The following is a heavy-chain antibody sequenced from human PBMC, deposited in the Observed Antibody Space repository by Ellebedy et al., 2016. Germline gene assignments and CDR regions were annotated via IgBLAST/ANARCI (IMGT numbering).Heavy chain of an antibody. CDR1: GFTFSSYS. CDR3: SKDGIYCTGGTCYST. D-gene: IGHD2-15*01. Sequence: GGSLRLXCAGSGFTFSSYSMTWVRQAPEKGLEWVSSISGSGGSAYYADSAKGRFTISRENSKNTLYLQMNSLRAGDTAVYYCSKDGIYCTGGTCYSTWGQGTLVTVSS. V-gene: IGHV3-23*01. CDR2: ISGSGGSA. J-gene: IGHJ5*02.